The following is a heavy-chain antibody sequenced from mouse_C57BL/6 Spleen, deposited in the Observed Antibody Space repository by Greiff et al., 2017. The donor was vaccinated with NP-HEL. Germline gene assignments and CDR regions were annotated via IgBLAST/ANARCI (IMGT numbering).Heavy chain of an antibody. CDR1: GYTFTSYW. J-gene: IGHJ3*01. CDR2: IDPNSGGT. D-gene: IGHD2-4*01. Sequence: VQLQQSGAELVKPGASVKLSCKASGYTFTSYWMHWVKQRPGRGLEWIGRIDPNSGGTKYNEKFKSKATLTVDKPSSTAYMQLSSLTSEDSAVYYCARGGIYYDYEDWFAYWGQGTLVTVSA. CDR3: ARGGIYYDYEDWFAY. V-gene: IGHV1-72*01.